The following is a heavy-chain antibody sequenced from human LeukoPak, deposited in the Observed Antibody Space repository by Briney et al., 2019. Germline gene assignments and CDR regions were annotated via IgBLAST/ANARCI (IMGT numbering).Heavy chain of an antibody. CDR3: ARGRPSGYCSSTSCSRAFDI. J-gene: IGHJ3*02. CDR1: GFTFSSYS. D-gene: IGHD2-2*01. V-gene: IGHV3-48*01. Sequence: PGRSLRLSCAASGFTFSSYSMNWVRQAPGKGLEWVSYISSSSSTIYYADSVKGRFTISRDNAKNSLYLQMNSLRAEDTAVYYCARGRPSGYCSSTSCSRAFDIWGQGTMVTVSS. CDR2: ISSSSSTI.